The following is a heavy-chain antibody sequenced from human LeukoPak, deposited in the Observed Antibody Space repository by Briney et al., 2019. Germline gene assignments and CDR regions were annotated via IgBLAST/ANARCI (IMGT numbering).Heavy chain of an antibody. D-gene: IGHD3-22*01. CDR1: GGSISSYY. J-gene: IGHJ2*01. CDR3: ARARYYYDSSGYPYWYFDL. V-gene: IGHV4-59*01. Sequence: KPSETLSLTCTVSGGSISSYYWSWIRQPPGKGLEWIGYIYYSGSTHYNPSLKSRVTIPVDTSKNQFSLKLSSVTAADTAVYYCARARYYYDSSGYPYWYFDLWGRGTLVTVSS. CDR2: IYYSGST.